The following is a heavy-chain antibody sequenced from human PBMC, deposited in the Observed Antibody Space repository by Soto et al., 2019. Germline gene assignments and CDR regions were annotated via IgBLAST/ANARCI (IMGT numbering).Heavy chain of an antibody. D-gene: IGHD6-13*01. CDR2: IKHDGSDK. J-gene: IGHJ4*02. CDR1: GFTFSSYW. V-gene: IGHV3-7*01. CDR3: ARGHTTSSGIY. Sequence: PGGSLRLSCAASGFTFSSYWMSWVRQAPGKGLEWVANIKHDGSDKYYVDSVKGRLTISRDNAKNSLYLQMNGLRAEDTGVYYCARGHTTSSGIYWGQGTLVTVSS.